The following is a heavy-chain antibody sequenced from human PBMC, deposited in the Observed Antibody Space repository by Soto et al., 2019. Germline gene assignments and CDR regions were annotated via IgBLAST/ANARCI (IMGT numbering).Heavy chain of an antibody. J-gene: IGHJ4*02. CDR3: ARGVTGSGFDL. D-gene: IGHD3-9*01. CDR1: GDSVSSNTAA. V-gene: IGHV6-1*01. Sequence: SQTLSLTCAISGDSVSSNTAAWNWIRSSPSRGLEWLGRTYYRSNWRHDYAVSVKSRITVNPDTSKNHFSLQLNSVTPDDTAVYYCARGVTGSGFDLWGQGTLVTVSS. CDR2: TYYRSNWRH.